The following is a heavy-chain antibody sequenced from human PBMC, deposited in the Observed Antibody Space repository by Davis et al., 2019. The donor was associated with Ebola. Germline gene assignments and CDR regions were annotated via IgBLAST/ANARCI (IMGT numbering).Heavy chain of an antibody. CDR1: GFTFSNAW. Sequence: GESLKISCAASGFTFSNAWMSWIRQAPGKGLEWVSYISSSSSYTNYADSVKGRFTISRDNAKNSLYLQMNSLRAEDTAVYYCARVRWTSGYYFDYWGQGTLVTVSS. V-gene: IGHV3-11*05. J-gene: IGHJ4*02. CDR2: ISSSSSYT. D-gene: IGHD3-22*01. CDR3: ARVRWTSGYYFDY.